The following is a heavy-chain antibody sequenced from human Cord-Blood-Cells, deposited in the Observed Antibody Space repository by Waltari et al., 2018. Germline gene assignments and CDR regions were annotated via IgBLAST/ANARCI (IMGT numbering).Heavy chain of an antibody. J-gene: IGHJ4*02. CDR1: GYSISSCCS. Sequence: QVQLQASGPGLVTPSETLSLTCAVSGYSISSCCSWGWTRQPPGKGLEWIGSIYHSGSTYYNPSLKSRVTISVDTSKNQFSLKLSSVTAADTAVYYCARDFRDSSSSGGFDYWGQGTLVTVSS. CDR3: ARDFRDSSSSGGFDY. D-gene: IGHD6-6*01. V-gene: IGHV4-38-2*02. CDR2: IYHSGST.